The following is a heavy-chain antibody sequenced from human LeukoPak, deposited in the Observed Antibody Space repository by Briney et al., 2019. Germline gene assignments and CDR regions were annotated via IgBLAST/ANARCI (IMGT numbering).Heavy chain of an antibody. CDR2: IRSKANSYAT. Sequence: PGGSLRLSCAASGFTFSGSAMHWVRQASGKGLEWVGRIRSKANSYATAYAASVKGRFIISRDDSKNTAYLQMNSLRAEDTAVYYCARLCWGNQLAGFDSWGQGTLVTVSS. V-gene: IGHV3-73*01. CDR3: ARLCWGNQLAGFDS. CDR1: GFTFSGSA. D-gene: IGHD3-10*02. J-gene: IGHJ4*02.